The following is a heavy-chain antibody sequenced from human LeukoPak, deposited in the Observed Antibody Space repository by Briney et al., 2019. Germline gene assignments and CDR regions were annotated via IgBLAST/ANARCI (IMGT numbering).Heavy chain of an antibody. CDR3: VRDRDWGFDY. Sequence: GGSLRLSCAASGFTFSSHGMHWVRQAPGKGLEWVTFIRSDGSSNYYGDSVKGRFTLSRDNFKNTLSLQMNSLRAEDTAVYYCVRDRDWGFDYWGQGTQVTVSS. J-gene: IGHJ4*02. CDR1: GFTFSSHG. CDR2: IRSDGSSN. V-gene: IGHV3-30*02. D-gene: IGHD3/OR15-3a*01.